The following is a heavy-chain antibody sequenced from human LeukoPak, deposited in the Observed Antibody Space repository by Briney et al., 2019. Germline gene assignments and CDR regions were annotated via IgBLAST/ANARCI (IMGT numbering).Heavy chain of an antibody. Sequence: GGSLRLSCAASGFTFSSYWMSWVRQAPGKGLEWVSAISGSGGSTYYADSVKGRFTISRDNSKNTLYLQMNSPRAEDTAVYYCAKATRTLGYCSGGSCYDCDYWGQGTLVTVSS. CDR1: GFTFSSYW. D-gene: IGHD2-15*01. V-gene: IGHV3-23*01. CDR3: AKATRTLGYCSGGSCYDCDY. CDR2: ISGSGGST. J-gene: IGHJ4*02.